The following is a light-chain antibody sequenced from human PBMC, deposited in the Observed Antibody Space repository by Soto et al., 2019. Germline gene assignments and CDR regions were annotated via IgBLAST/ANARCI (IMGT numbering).Light chain of an antibody. CDR3: QTWGTAIRVV. J-gene: IGLJ2*01. Sequence: QSVLTQSPSASASLGASVKLTCTLSSGHSNYAIAWHQQRPEKGPRYLMKINSDGSHSKGDGIPDRFSGSSSGAARYLTISSLQSDDEADYYCQTWGTAIRVVFGGGTKLTVL. CDR1: SGHSNYA. CDR2: INSDGSH. V-gene: IGLV4-69*01.